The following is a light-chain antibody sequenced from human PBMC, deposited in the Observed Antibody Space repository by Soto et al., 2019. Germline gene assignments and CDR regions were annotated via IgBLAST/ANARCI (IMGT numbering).Light chain of an antibody. Sequence: EIVLTQSPGTQSLSPGERATLSCRASQSVSSSYLAWYQQKPGQAPRLLIYGASSRATGIPDRFSGSGSGTDFTLTISRLEPEDFAVYYCQQYGSSLLTFGQGTKLEIK. CDR3: QQYGSSLLT. J-gene: IGKJ2*01. CDR1: QSVSSSY. V-gene: IGKV3-20*01. CDR2: GAS.